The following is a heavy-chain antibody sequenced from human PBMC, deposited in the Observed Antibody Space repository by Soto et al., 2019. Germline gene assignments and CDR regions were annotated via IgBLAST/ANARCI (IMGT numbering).Heavy chain of an antibody. D-gene: IGHD6-6*01. J-gene: IGHJ6*02. CDR1: GGTFSSYA. V-gene: IGHV1-69*01. CDR2: IIPIFGTA. Sequence: QVRLVQSGAEVKKPGSSVKVSCKASGGTFSSYAITWVRQVPGQGLEWMGRIIPIFGTANYNQKFQGRVTITADESTSTAYMELSSLRSEDTAVYYCARNEYSTTFYYYGMDVWGQGTTVTVSS. CDR3: ARNEYSTTFYYYGMDV.